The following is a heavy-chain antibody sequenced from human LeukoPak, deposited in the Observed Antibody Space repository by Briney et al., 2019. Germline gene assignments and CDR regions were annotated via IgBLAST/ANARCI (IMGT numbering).Heavy chain of an antibody. CDR3: VRDDGIGLDAFDV. Sequence: QTLSLTCAVSGDSVSSNSAAWNWIRQSPSRGLEWLGRTYYRSKWYNDYAVSVKSRITINPDTSKNQYSLQLNSVTPEDTAVYYCVRDDGIGLDAFDVWSPGTMVTVSS. D-gene: IGHD1-14*01. CDR2: TYYRSKWYN. J-gene: IGHJ3*01. V-gene: IGHV6-1*01. CDR1: GDSVSSNSAA.